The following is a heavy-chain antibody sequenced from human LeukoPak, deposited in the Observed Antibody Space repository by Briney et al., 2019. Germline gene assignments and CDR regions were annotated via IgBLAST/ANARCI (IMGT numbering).Heavy chain of an antibody. CDR3: ARIDTYYYDSSGYYSAFDI. D-gene: IGHD3-22*01. CDR2: INWDGGST. CDR1: GFIVSNAW. J-gene: IGHJ3*02. Sequence: TGGSLRLSCAAPGFIVSNAWMSWVRQAPGKGLEWVSGINWDGGSTGYADSVKGRFTISRDNAKNSLYLQMNSLRAEDTALYYCARIDTYYYDSSGYYSAFDIWGQGTIVTVSS. V-gene: IGHV3-20*04.